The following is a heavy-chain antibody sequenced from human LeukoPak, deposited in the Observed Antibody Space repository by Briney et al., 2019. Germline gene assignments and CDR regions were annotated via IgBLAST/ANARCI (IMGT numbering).Heavy chain of an antibody. Sequence: ASVKVSCKASGYTFTSYYMHWVRQAPGQGLEWMGIINPSGGSTSYAQKFQGRVTMTRDTSTSTVYMELRSLRSDDTAVYYCARVRRTVTGHFDYWGQGTLVTVSS. CDR2: INPSGGST. J-gene: IGHJ4*02. CDR3: ARVRRTVTGHFDY. CDR1: GYTFTSYY. V-gene: IGHV1-46*01. D-gene: IGHD4-17*01.